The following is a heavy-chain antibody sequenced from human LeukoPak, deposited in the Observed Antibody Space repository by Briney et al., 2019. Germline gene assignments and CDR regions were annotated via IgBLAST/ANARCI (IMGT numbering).Heavy chain of an antibody. J-gene: IGHJ6*02. D-gene: IGHD3-3*01. CDR2: IYSGGST. CDR3: ARDTNREQDI. Sequence: GGSLRLSCAASGFTFSSYAMSWVRQAPGKGLEWVSVIYSGGSTYYADSVKGRFTISRDNSKNTLYLQMNSLSTEDTAVYYCARDTNREQDIWGQGTTVTVSS. V-gene: IGHV3-66*02. CDR1: GFTFSSYA.